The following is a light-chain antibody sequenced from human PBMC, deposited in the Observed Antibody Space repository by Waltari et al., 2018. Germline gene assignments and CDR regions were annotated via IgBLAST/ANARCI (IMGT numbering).Light chain of an antibody. CDR1: QSLLYNSNDKNY. Sequence: DIVMTQSPDSLAVSLGERVTINCESSQSLLYNSNDKNYLAWYQQKPGQPPKLLFYWASTRHSGVPDRFSGSGSATDFTLTISSLQAEDVAVYYCQQYYGRRTFGQGTRVEIK. V-gene: IGKV4-1*01. J-gene: IGKJ1*01. CDR2: WAS. CDR3: QQYYGRRT.